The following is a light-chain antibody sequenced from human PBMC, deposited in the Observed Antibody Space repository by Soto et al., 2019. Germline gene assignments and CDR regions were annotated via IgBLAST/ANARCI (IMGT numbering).Light chain of an antibody. CDR3: QSYDSSLSVV. V-gene: IGLV1-40*01. CDR2: GNS. J-gene: IGLJ2*01. Sequence: QSVLTQPPSVSGAPGQRVTISCTGSSSNIGAGYDVHWYQQLPGTAPKLLIYGNSNRPSGVPDRFSGSKSGTSASLAITGLQAEDEADYYCQSYDSSLSVVFGGGTTRTVL. CDR1: SSNIGAGYD.